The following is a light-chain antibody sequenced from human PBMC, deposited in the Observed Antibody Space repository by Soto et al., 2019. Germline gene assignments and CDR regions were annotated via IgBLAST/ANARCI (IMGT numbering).Light chain of an antibody. V-gene: IGKV3-15*01. Sequence: EIVMTQSPATLSVSPGERATLSCRASQSVNSNLAWYRQKPGQAPRLLIYGASTSATGIPTRFIGSGSGTEFTLTINSLQSEDFAVYYCQQYNEWPPLTFGGGTKVEIK. J-gene: IGKJ4*01. CDR3: QQYNEWPPLT. CDR2: GAS. CDR1: QSVNSN.